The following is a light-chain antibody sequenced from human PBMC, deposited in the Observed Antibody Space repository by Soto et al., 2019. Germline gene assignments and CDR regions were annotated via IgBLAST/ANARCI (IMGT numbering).Light chain of an antibody. CDR3: TSYTRSSTLV. J-gene: IGLJ3*02. Sequence: QSALTQPASVSGSPGQSIAISCTGTSSDVGAYDYVSWYQQYPGKAPKLMIYDVSNRPSGVSDRFSGSKSGNTASLTISGLHTEDEADYHCTSYTRSSTLVFGGGTQLTVL. V-gene: IGLV2-14*01. CDR1: SSDVGAYDY. CDR2: DVS.